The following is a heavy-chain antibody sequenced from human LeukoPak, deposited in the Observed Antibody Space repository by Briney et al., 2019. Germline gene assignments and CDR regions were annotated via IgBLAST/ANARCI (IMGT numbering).Heavy chain of an antibody. V-gene: IGHV3-7*01. J-gene: IGHJ4*02. D-gene: IGHD2-2*01. CDR2: IKQDGSEK. CDR3: ARVSLGYCSSTSCPDYFDY. Sequence: PGGSLRLSCAASGFTFSSYWMSWVRQAPGKGLDWVANIKQDGSEKYYVDSVKGRFTISRDNAKNSLYLQMNSLRAEDTAVYYCARVSLGYCSSTSCPDYFDYWGQGTLVTVSS. CDR1: GFTFSSYW.